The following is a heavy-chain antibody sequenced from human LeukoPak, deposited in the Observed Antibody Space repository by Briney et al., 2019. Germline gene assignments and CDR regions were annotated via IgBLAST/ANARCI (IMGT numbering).Heavy chain of an antibody. Sequence: PGGSLRLSCAASGFTFSNSWMNWVRQAPGKGLLWVSRINTDGSSTTYADSVKGRFTISRDNAKNTLYLQMNSLRAEDTGVYYCAPQAGITIFGRYFDYWGQGTLVTVSS. CDR3: APQAGITIFGRYFDY. CDR1: GFTFSNSW. CDR2: INTDGSST. V-gene: IGHV3-74*01. D-gene: IGHD3-3*01. J-gene: IGHJ4*02.